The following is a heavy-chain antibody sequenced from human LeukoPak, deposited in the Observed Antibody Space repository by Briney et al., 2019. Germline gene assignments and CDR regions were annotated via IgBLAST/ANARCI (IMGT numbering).Heavy chain of an antibody. CDR2: MYFSGRT. CDR1: GDSISSSDSC. J-gene: IGHJ5*02. CDR3: ARDIYTETTYWFDP. V-gene: IGHV4-39*02. Sequence: SETLSLTCTVSGDSISSSDSCWGWIRQPPGKGLEWIASMYFSGRTYYNPSLKSRVTISLDTSKNQFSLKLSSVTAADTALYYCARDIYTETTYWFDPWGQGTLITVSS. D-gene: IGHD4-11*01.